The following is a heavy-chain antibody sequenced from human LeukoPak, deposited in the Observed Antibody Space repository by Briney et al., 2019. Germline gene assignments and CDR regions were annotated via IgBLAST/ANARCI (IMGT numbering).Heavy chain of an antibody. V-gene: IGHV3-23*01. CDR3: AKRGEGD. CDR2: ISGGSGST. CDR1: GFTFSSYA. J-gene: IGHJ4*02. D-gene: IGHD2-21*01. Sequence: PGGSLRLSCAASGFTFSSYAMSWVRQAPGKGLAWVSTISGGSGSTYCADSVKGRFTISRDNSKNTLYLQMNSLRAEDTAVYYCAKRGEGDWGQGTLVTVSS.